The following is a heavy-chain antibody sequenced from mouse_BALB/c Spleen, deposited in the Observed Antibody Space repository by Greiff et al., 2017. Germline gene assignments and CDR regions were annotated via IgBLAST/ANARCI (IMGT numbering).Heavy chain of an antibody. CDR3: TRSLYYGNPFAY. Sequence: QVQLQQPGAELVRPGASVKLSCKASGYTFTSYWINWVKQRPGQGLEWIGNIYPSDSYTNYNQKFKDKATLTVDKSSSTAYMQLSSPTSEDSAVYYCTRSLYYGNPFAYWGQGTLVTVSA. CDR2: IYPSDSYT. J-gene: IGHJ3*01. CDR1: GYTFTSYW. D-gene: IGHD2-1*01. V-gene: IGHV1-69*02.